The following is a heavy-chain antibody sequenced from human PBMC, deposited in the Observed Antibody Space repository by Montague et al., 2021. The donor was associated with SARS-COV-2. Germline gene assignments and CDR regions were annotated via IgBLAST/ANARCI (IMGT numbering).Heavy chain of an antibody. CDR2: TYYRSKWYN. Sequence: CAISGDSVSSNTADWNWIRQSPSRGLEWLGRTYYRSKWYNDYAVSVKSRISINADTSKNQFSLQLNSVTPEDTAVYYCARGISATNKWGQGTLVTVSS. CDR3: ARGISATNK. D-gene: IGHD6-13*01. J-gene: IGHJ4*02. V-gene: IGHV6-1*01. CDR1: GDSVSSNTAD.